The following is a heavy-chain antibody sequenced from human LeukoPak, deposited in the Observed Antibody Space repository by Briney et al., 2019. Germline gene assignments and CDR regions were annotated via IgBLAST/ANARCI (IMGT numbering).Heavy chain of an antibody. J-gene: IGHJ4*02. V-gene: IGHV3-7*01. CDR3: ARPDCSSTRCQYGMFDY. CDR1: GFTFSDYY. Sequence: GGSLRLSCAASGFTFSDYYMSWIRQAPGKGLEWVANIKQDGSEKYYVDSVKGRFTISRDNAKNSLYLQMNSLRAEDTAVYYCARPDCSSTRCQYGMFDYWGQGTLVTVSS. D-gene: IGHD2-2*01. CDR2: IKQDGSEK.